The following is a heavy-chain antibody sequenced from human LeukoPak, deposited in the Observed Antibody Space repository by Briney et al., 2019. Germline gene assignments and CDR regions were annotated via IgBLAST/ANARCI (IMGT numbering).Heavy chain of an antibody. J-gene: IGHJ6*03. Sequence: SETLSLTCTVSGGSISSSSYYWGWIRQPPGKGLEWIGSIYYSGSTYYNPSLKSRVTISVDTSKNQFSLKLSSVTAADTAVYYCAREGSRRLYMDVWGRGTTITVSS. CDR2: IYYSGST. CDR3: AREGSRRLYMDV. D-gene: IGHD2-15*01. CDR1: GGSISSSSYY. V-gene: IGHV4-39*07.